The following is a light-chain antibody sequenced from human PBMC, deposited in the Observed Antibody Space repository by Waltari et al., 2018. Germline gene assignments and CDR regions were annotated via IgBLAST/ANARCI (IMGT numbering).Light chain of an antibody. CDR2: AAS. V-gene: IGKV1-39*01. CDR1: QSISTY. Sequence: DIQMTQSPSSLSASVGDRVTITCRASQSISTYLNWYQQKPGKAPKLLIYAASSLQSGVPSRFSGSGSGTDFTLTINSLQPEDFATYYCQQTSSRRTFGQGTKVEI. CDR3: QQTSSRRT. J-gene: IGKJ1*01.